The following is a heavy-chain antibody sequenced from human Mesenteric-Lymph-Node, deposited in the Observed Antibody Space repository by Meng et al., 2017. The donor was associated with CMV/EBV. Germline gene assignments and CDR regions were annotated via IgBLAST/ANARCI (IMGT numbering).Heavy chain of an antibody. J-gene: IGHJ3*02. D-gene: IGHD3-3*01. CDR1: GGTFNSHT. V-gene: IGHV1-18*04. Sequence: ASVKVSCKASGGTFNSHTFSWVRQAPGQGLEWMGWISAYNGNTNYAQKLQGRVTMTIDTSTSTAYMELRSLRSDDTAVYYCARALTIFGVVIASDAFDIWGQGTMVTVSS. CDR2: ISAYNGNT. CDR3: ARALTIFGVVIASDAFDI.